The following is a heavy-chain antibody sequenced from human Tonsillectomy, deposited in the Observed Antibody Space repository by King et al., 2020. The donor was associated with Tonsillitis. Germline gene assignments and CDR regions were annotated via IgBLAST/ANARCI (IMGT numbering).Heavy chain of an antibody. CDR2: IYSGGST. Sequence: VQLVESGGGLVQPGGSLRLSCAASGFTVSSNYMSWGRQAPGKGLEWVSVIYSGGSTYYADSVKGRFTISRDNSKNTLYLQMNSLRAEDTAVYYCARDGRGYGDYLDYWGQGTLVTVSS. CDR1: GFTVSSNY. D-gene: IGHD4-17*01. CDR3: ARDGRGYGDYLDY. J-gene: IGHJ4*02. V-gene: IGHV3-66*01.